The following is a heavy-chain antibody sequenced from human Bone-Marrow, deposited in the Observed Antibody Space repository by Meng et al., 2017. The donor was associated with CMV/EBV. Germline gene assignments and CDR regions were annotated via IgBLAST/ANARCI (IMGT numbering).Heavy chain of an antibody. J-gene: IGHJ6*02. D-gene: IGHD4-17*01. Sequence: GESLKISCAASGFTVSSYAMHWVRQAPGKGLEWVAVISYDGSNKYYADSVKGRFTICRDNSKNTLYLQMNSLRAEDTAVYYCARLLYVDYEYHYYYGMDVWGQGTTVTVSS. CDR1: GFTVSSYA. CDR3: ARLLYVDYEYHYYYGMDV. CDR2: ISYDGSNK. V-gene: IGHV3-30*04.